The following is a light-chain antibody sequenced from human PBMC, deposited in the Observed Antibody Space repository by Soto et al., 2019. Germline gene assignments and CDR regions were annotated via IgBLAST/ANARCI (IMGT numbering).Light chain of an antibody. Sequence: EIVLTQXPXTLSXXPGERATLSCRASQSVGSSSLAWYQQKPGRAPRLLIYGASSRATGIPDRFSXXXXXXXXXXTISRLEPEDFAVYYCQHYGSSWWTFGQGSKVEI. J-gene: IGKJ1*01. CDR3: QHYGSSWWT. V-gene: IGKV3-20*01. CDR1: QSVGSSS. CDR2: GAS.